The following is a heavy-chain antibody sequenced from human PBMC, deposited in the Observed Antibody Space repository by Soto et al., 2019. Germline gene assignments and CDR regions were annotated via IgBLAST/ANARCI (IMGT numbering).Heavy chain of an antibody. Sequence: GGSLRLSCAASGFTFSNYAVTWVRQAPGKGLEWVSTISGSGGSTYYADSVKGRFTISRDNSKNTLYLQMNSLRAEDTAVYYCARPNRHYYYYGMDVWGQGTTVTVSS. D-gene: IGHD7-27*01. CDR3: ARPNRHYYYYGMDV. CDR2: ISGSGGST. CDR1: GFTFSNYA. V-gene: IGHV3-23*01. J-gene: IGHJ6*02.